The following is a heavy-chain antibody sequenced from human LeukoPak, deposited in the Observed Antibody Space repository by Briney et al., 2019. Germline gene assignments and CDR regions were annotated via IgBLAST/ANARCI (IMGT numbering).Heavy chain of an antibody. J-gene: IGHJ4*02. Sequence: SVKVSCKASGGTFSSYAISWVRQAPGQGLEWMGRIIPIFGTANYAQKFQGRVTITADKSTSTAYMELSSLRSEDTAVYYCARDRRWYCSSTSCSSGGDYWGQGTPVTVSS. CDR1: GGTFSSYA. CDR3: ARDRRWYCSSTSCSSGGDY. D-gene: IGHD2-2*01. CDR2: IIPIFGTA. V-gene: IGHV1-69*06.